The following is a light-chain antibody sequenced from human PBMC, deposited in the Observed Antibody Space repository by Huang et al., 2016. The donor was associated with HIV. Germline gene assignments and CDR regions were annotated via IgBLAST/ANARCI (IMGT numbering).Light chain of an antibody. CDR3: QQRSAWPRT. CDR2: DAS. CDR1: QVVFSN. V-gene: IGKV3-11*01. J-gene: IGKJ2*01. Sequence: EIVLTQSPATLSFSPGESATLSCRTSQVVFSNLACYQQRPGQAPRRLSYDASNRATSVSARFSGSGSGTDFALTISSLESEDFAVYYCQQRSAWPRTFGQGTKLEI.